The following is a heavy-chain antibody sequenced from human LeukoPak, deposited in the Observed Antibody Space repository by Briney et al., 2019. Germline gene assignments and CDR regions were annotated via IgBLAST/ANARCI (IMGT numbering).Heavy chain of an antibody. Sequence: PGGSLRLSCATTGFTSSTYEMGWVRQAPGKGLEWVSDISSSASIYYTGSVKGRLTISRDNTKNSPYLQINSLRAQNAAIYYGSREGYGGTSDAFDIWGQGKRITVSA. J-gene: IGHJ3*02. CDR1: GFTSSTYE. V-gene: IGHV3-48*03. CDR3: SREGYGGTSDAFDI. CDR2: ISSSASI. D-gene: IGHD4-23*01.